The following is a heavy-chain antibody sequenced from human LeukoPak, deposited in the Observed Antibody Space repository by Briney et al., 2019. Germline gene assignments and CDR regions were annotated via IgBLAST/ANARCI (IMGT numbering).Heavy chain of an antibody. D-gene: IGHD3-3*01. CDR1: GFRFSDYS. Sequence: PGVSLRLSCAASGFRFSDYSMNWVRQAPGKGLEWISYISSSGSPIYYADSVKGRFTIARDNAKNSLFLQMNSLRAEDTAVYYCARVPRFSAIFGWGQGTTVTVSS. CDR3: ARVPRFSAIFG. J-gene: IGHJ6*02. CDR2: ISSSGSPI. V-gene: IGHV3-48*01.